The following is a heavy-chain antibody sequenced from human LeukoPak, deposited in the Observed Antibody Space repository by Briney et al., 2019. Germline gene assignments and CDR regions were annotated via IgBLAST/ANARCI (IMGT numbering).Heavy chain of an antibody. Sequence: GGSLRLSCAGSGFTFSSYAMHWVRQAPGKGLEWVAVISYDGSIQYYTDSLKGRFTISRDNSKNTLYIQMNSLIAEDTAVYYCAKQRERLRGSAWANIDYWGQGTLVTVSS. CDR3: AKQRERLRGSAWANIDY. CDR2: ISYDGSIQ. V-gene: IGHV3-30*18. D-gene: IGHD6-19*01. CDR1: GFTFSSYA. J-gene: IGHJ4*02.